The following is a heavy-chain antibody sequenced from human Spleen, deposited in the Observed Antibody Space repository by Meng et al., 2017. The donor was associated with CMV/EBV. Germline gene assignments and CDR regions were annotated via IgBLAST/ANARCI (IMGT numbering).Heavy chain of an antibody. CDR2: ISWNSGSI. CDR1: GFTFDDYA. V-gene: IGHV3-9*01. Sequence: GGSLRLSCAASGFTFDDYAMHWVRQAPGKGLEWVSSISWNSGSIGYADSVRGRFTISRDNAKNSLYLQMNSLRAEDTALYYCAKDSGAYDSSGYLHYFDYWGQGTLVTVSS. D-gene: IGHD3-22*01. CDR3: AKDSGAYDSSGYLHYFDY. J-gene: IGHJ4*02.